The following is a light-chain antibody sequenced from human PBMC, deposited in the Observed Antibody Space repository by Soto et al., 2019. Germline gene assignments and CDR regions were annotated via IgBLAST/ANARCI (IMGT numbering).Light chain of an antibody. CDR3: QKLDTYPLT. CDR1: QSISSY. Sequence: DIQMTQSPSSLSASVGDRVTITCRASQSISSYLNWYQQKPGKAPKLLIYAASSLQSGVPSRFSGSGSGTDFTLTISSLQHEDFESYYCQKLDTYPLTFGQGTRLEIK. CDR2: AAS. V-gene: IGKV1-39*01. J-gene: IGKJ5*01.